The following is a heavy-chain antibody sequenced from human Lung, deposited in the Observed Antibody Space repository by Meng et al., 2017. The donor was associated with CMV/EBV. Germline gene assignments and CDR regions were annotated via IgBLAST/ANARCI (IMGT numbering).Heavy chain of an antibody. J-gene: IGHJ6*02. CDR3: ARADYYNLMDV. CDR1: GASIDGDNYY. Sequence: SXTLSLXCTVSGASIDGDNYYWGWIRQPPGKGLEWIGYIYYSGRSTYNPSLKSRVTISLNMCKNQFSLYLSSVTAADTAVYYCARADYYNLMDVWGQGTTVTVSS. CDR2: IYYSGRS. V-gene: IGHV4-30-4*02.